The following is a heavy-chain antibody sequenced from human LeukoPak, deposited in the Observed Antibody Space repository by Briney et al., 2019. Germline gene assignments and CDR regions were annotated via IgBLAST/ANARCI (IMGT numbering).Heavy chain of an antibody. Sequence: GESLKISCKVSGYSFTSYCIGWVRQMPGKGLEWMGIIYPGDSGPTYSPSFQGQVTISVDRSINTAYLQWSSLQASDAAMYYCGMSGDRVPLQDDVFDVWGQGTMVTVST. CDR3: GMSGDRVPLQDDVFDV. J-gene: IGHJ3*01. CDR1: GYSFTSYC. V-gene: IGHV5-51*01. D-gene: IGHD1-26*01. CDR2: IYPGDSGP.